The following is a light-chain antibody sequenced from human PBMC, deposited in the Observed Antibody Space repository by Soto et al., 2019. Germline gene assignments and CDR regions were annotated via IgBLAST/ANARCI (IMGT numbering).Light chain of an antibody. CDR2: AAS. CDR1: QGIRND. CDR3: QQDYSYPIT. V-gene: IGKV1-6*01. J-gene: IGKJ1*01. Sequence: AIQMTQSPSSLSASVGDRVTITCRASQGIRNDLGWYQQKPGKAPNLLIYAASKLQSGAPSRFSGSGSGTDVTLTISSLQPEDFETYYCQQDYSYPITFGHGTKVEIK.